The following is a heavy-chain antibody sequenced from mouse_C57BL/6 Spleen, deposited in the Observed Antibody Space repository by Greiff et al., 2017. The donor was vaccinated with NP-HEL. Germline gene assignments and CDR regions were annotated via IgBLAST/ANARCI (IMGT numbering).Heavy chain of an antibody. CDR2: IDPENGDT. J-gene: IGHJ3*01. Sequence: EVQLQQSGAELVRPGASVKLSCTASGFNIKDDYMHWVKQRPEQGLEWIGWIDPENGDTEYASKFQGKATITADTSSNTAYLQLSSLTSEDTAVYYCTPYGNGFAYWGHRTLVTVSA. CDR3: TPYGNGFAY. CDR1: GFNIKDDY. D-gene: IGHD2-1*01. V-gene: IGHV14-4*01.